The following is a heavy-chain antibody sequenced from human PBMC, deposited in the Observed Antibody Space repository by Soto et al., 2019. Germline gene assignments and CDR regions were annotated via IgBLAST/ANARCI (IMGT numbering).Heavy chain of an antibody. J-gene: IGHJ5*02. CDR2: IYWDDDK. CDR1: GFSLSTSGVG. V-gene: IGHV2-5*02. D-gene: IGHD3-10*01. CDR3: VFCHYYGSGRHPWLVA. Sequence: SGPTLVNPTQTLTLTCTFSGFSLSTSGVGVGWIRQPPGKALEWLALIYWDDDKRYSPSLKSRLTITKDTSKNQVVLTMTNMDPVDTAKYYCVFCHYYGSGRHPWLVAWGQGTLVTVSS.